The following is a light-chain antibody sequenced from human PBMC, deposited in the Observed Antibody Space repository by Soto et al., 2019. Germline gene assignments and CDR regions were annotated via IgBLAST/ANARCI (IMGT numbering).Light chain of an antibody. J-gene: IGLJ1*01. CDR3: SSYAGSSHYV. CDR1: SSDVGGYNY. V-gene: IGLV2-8*01. CDR2: EVS. Sequence: QSALTQPPSASGSPGQSVTISCTGTSSDVGGYNYVSWYQQHPGKAPKLMIYEVSKRPSGVPDRFSGSKSGNTASLTVSGLQDEDEADYYCSSYAGSSHYVFGTGTKLTVL.